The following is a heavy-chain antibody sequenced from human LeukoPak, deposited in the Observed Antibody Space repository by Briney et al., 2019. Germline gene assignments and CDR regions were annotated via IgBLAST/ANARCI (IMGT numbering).Heavy chain of an antibody. Sequence: ASVKVSCKASGYTFTSYGISWVRQAPGQGLEWMGWISAYNGNTNYAQKLQGRVTMTTDTSTSTAYMELRSLRSDDTAVYYCARVVVADTSPPNWFDPWGQGTLVTVSS. D-gene: IGHD2-15*01. CDR3: ARVVVADTSPPNWFDP. J-gene: IGHJ5*02. CDR1: GYTFTSYG. V-gene: IGHV1-18*01. CDR2: ISAYNGNT.